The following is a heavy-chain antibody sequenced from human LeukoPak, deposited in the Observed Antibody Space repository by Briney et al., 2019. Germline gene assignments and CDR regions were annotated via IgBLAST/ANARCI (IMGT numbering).Heavy chain of an antibody. CDR1: GFTFSSYD. D-gene: IGHD1-1*01. V-gene: IGHV3-13*01. CDR3: ARERGYRGAFDI. CDR2: IGTAGDT. J-gene: IGHJ3*02. Sequence: GGSLRLSCAASGFTFSSYDMHWVRQATGKGLEWVSAIGTAGDTYYPGSVKGRFTISRENAKNSLYLQMNSLRAGDTAVYYCARERGYRGAFDIWGQGTMVTVSS.